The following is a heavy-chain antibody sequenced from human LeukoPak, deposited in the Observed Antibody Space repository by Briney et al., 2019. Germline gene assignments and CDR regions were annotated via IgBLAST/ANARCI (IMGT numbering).Heavy chain of an antibody. CDR3: ARSWGTSAGYFDY. D-gene: IGHD2-15*01. V-gene: IGHV4-31*03. CDR1: GGSISSGDYR. Sequence: PSETLSLTCTVSGGSISSGDYRWNWIRQHPGKGLEWFGYIYYSGSTYYNPSLKNRVTISVDTSKNQFSLKLSSVTAADTAVYYCARSWGTSAGYFDYWGQGTLVTVSS. CDR2: IYYSGST. J-gene: IGHJ4*02.